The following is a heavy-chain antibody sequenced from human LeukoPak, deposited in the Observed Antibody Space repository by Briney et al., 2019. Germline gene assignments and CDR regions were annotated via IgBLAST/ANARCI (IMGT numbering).Heavy chain of an antibody. CDR1: GGSINNYY. CDR3: ARHRGSGYPYFDY. D-gene: IGHD3-22*01. CDR2: IYYTGST. Sequence: KPSETLSLTCTVSGGSINNYYWSWIRQPLGKGLEWIGYIYYTGSTNYNPSLKSRVTISVDTSKSHFSLKMSTLTAADTAVYYCARHRGSGYPYFDYWGQGTLVTVSS. J-gene: IGHJ4*02. V-gene: IGHV4-59*01.